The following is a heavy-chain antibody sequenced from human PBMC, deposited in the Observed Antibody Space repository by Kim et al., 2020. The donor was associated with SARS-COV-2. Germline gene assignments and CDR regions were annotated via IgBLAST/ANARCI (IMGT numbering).Heavy chain of an antibody. D-gene: IGHD3-3*01. CDR2: N. CDR3: ARVLRGYGMDV. V-gene: IGHV4-34*01. Sequence: NNHHPSLKGQVTISVDTSKNQFSMKLSSVTAADTAVYYCARVLRGYGMDVWGQGTTVTVSS. J-gene: IGHJ6*02.